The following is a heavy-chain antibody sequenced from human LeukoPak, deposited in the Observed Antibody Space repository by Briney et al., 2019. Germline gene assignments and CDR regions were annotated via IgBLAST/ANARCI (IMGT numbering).Heavy chain of an antibody. CDR1: GGTFSSYA. Sequence: SVKVSCKASGGTFSSYAISWVRQAPGQGLEWMGGIIPIFGTANYAQKFQGRVTITADESTSTAYMELSSLRSEDTAVYYCATQIVGATTRAFDIWGQGTMVTVSS. J-gene: IGHJ3*02. CDR3: ATQIVGATTRAFDI. D-gene: IGHD1-26*01. CDR2: IIPIFGTA. V-gene: IGHV1-69*13.